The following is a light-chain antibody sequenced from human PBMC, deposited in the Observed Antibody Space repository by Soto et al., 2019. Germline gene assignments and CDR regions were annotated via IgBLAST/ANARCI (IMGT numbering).Light chain of an antibody. CDR3: QQRSNWPPYT. Sequence: EIVLTQSPATLSLSPGERATLSCRASQSVSSYLAWYQQKPGQAPRLLIYDASNRATGIPARFSGRGSGTDFTLTISSLETEDFAVYYCQQRSNWPPYTFGQGTKLEIK. V-gene: IGKV3-11*01. CDR1: QSVSSY. J-gene: IGKJ2*01. CDR2: DAS.